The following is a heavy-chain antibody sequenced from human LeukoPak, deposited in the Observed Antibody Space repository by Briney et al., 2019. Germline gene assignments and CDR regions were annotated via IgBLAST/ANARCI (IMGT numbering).Heavy chain of an antibody. D-gene: IGHD5-18*01. CDR1: GYTFTSYY. CDR2: INPSGGST. J-gene: IGHJ4*02. CDR3: ARDRSVDTALDY. V-gene: IGHV1-46*01. Sequence: GASVKVSCKASGYTFTSYYMHWVRQAPGQGLEWTGIINPSGGSTSYAQKFQGRVTMTRDTSTSTVYMELSSLRSEDTAVYYCARDRSVDTALDYWSQGTLVTVSS.